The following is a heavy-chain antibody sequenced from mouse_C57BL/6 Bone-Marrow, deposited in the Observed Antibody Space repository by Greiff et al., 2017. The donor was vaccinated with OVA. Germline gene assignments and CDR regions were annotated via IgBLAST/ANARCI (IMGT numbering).Heavy chain of an antibody. J-gene: IGHJ3*01. D-gene: IGHD1-1*01. CDR3: ARSYYYGSSYGRFAY. CDR2: INPNYGTT. V-gene: IGHV1-39*01. CDR1: GYSFTDYN. Sequence: EVQLQQSGPELVKPGASVKISCKASGYSFTDYNMNWVKQSNGKSLEWIGVINPNYGTTSYNQKFKGKATLTVDQSSSTAYMQLNSLTSEDSAVYCCARSYYYGSSYGRFAYWGQGTLVTVSA.